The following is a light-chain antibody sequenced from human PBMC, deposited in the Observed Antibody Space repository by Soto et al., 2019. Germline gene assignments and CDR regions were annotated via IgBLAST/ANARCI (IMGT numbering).Light chain of an antibody. Sequence: EIVLTQSPGTLSLSPGERATLSCMAIQSVSRSNLAWYQQKPAQAPRVLIYRASTRATGIPARFSGSGSGTEFTLTISSLQSEDFEVYYCQQYNNWPWTFGQGTKVDIK. J-gene: IGKJ1*01. CDR3: QQYNNWPWT. V-gene: IGKV3-15*01. CDR2: RAS. CDR1: QSVSRSN.